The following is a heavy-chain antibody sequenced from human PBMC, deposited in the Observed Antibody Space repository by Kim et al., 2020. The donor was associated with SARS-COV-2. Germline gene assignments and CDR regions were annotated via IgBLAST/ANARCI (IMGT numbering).Heavy chain of an antibody. CDR2: INPSGGST. Sequence: ASVKVSCKASGYTFTSYYMHWVRQAPGQGLEWMGIINPSGGSTSYAQKFQGRVTMTRDTSTSTVYMELSSLRSEDTAVYYCAREGDMVRGEAGAFDIWGQGTMVTVSS. V-gene: IGHV1-46*01. CDR1: GYTFTSYY. CDR3: AREGDMVRGEAGAFDI. J-gene: IGHJ3*02. D-gene: IGHD3-10*01.